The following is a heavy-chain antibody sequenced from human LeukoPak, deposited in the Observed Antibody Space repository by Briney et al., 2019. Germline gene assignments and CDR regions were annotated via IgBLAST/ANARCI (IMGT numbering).Heavy chain of an antibody. CDR1: GFTFSSYA. J-gene: IGHJ3*02. V-gene: IGHV3-23*01. CDR2: ISGSGGST. CDR3: AKCRTYYYGSGVEGCDAFDI. Sequence: GGSLRLSCAASGFTFSSYAMSWVRQAPGKGLEWVSAISGSGGSTYYADSVKGRFTISRDNSKNTLYLQMNSLRAEDTAVYYCAKCRTYYYGSGVEGCDAFDIWGQGTMVTVSS. D-gene: IGHD3-10*01.